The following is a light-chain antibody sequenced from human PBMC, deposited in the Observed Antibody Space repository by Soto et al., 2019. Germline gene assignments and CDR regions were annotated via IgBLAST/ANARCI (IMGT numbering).Light chain of an antibody. J-gene: IGKJ1*01. CDR3: QQSYSTPRT. CDR2: AAS. Sequence: PSSLSASVGDIVTITCLASQDIGNDLGWYQQKPEKAPNLLIYAASSLQSGVPSRFTGSGSGTDFTLTITSLQPEDFATYYCQQSYSTPRTFGQGTKVDIK. V-gene: IGKV1-39*01. CDR1: QDIGND.